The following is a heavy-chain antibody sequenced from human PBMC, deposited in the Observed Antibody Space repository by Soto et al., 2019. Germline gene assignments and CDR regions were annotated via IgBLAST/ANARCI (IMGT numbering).Heavy chain of an antibody. J-gene: IGHJ4*02. CDR2: IYHSGST. CDR3: ARAYSSSWYREYYFDY. D-gene: IGHD6-13*01. CDR1: GGSISSGGYS. Sequence: KPSETLSLTCAVSGGSISSGGYSWSWIRQPPGKGLEWIGYIYHSGSTYYNPSLKSRVTISVDRSKNQFSLKLSSVTAADTAVYYCARAYSSSWYREYYFDYWGQGTLVTVSS. V-gene: IGHV4-30-2*01.